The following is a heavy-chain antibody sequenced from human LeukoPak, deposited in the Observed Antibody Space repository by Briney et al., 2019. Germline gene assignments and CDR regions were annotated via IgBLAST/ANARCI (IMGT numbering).Heavy chain of an antibody. CDR1: GFTFSSYW. J-gene: IGHJ6*02. CDR2: IKQDGSEK. Sequence: GGSLRLSCAASGFTFSSYWMSWVRQAPGKGLEWVANIKQDGSEKYYVDSVKGRFTISRDNAKNSLYLQMNSLRAEDTAVYYCAREGYYDFWSGYYXXXRDVWGQGTTVTVSS. CDR3: AREGYYDFWSGYYXXXRDV. D-gene: IGHD3-3*01. V-gene: IGHV3-7*01.